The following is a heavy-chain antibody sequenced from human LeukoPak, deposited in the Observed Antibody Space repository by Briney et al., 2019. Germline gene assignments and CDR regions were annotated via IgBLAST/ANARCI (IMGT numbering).Heavy chain of an antibody. CDR2: ISGSASST. Sequence: PGGSLRLSCAASGFTFSNYAMSWVRQAPGKGLEWVSAISGSASSTYHADSVKGRFTISRDNAKNSLYLQMNSLTAEDTAVHYCVRSYHPGGWFDPWGQGTLVTVSS. D-gene: IGHD2-21*01. J-gene: IGHJ5*02. CDR3: VRSYHPGGWFDP. V-gene: IGHV3-23*01. CDR1: GFTFSNYA.